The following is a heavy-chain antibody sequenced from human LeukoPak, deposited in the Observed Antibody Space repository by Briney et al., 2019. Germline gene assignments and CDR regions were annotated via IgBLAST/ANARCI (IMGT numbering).Heavy chain of an antibody. CDR2: INHSGST. D-gene: IGHD3-10*01. CDR1: VGSFSGYY. CDR3: GREVRIPLRPIDY. V-gene: IGHV4-34*01. Sequence: SETLSLTCAVYVGSFSGYYWSWIRQPPWKGLEWIGEINHSGSTNYNPSLKSRLTISVDTSKNQLFLKLTSVTAADTSVYYCGREVRIPLRPIDYWGQGTLVTVSS. J-gene: IGHJ4*02.